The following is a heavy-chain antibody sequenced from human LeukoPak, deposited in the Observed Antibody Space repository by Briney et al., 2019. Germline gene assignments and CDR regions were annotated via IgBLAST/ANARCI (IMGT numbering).Heavy chain of an antibody. D-gene: IGHD1-14*01. Sequence: SVKVSCKASGGTFSSYAISWVRQAPGQGLEWMGRIIPIFGTANYAHKFQGRVTITTDESTSTAYMVLSSLRSEDTAVYYFATPNPAVYRPGPDAGAFDIWRQGTKVTVSS. CDR3: ATPNPAVYRPGPDAGAFDI. V-gene: IGHV1-69*05. J-gene: IGHJ3*02. CDR1: GGTFSSYA. CDR2: IIPIFGTA.